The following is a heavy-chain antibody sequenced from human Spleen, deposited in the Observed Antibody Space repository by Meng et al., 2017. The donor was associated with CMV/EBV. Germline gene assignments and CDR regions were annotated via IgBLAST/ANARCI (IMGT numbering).Heavy chain of an antibody. CDR3: AKDRLTYCGTISCYQAPDQ. V-gene: IGHV3-33*06. J-gene: IGHJ4*02. CDR2: TWFDGNNQ. Sequence: GESLKISCAASGFTFSTYAMHWVRQAPGKGLEWVAVTWFDGNNQHYAESVKGRFSISRDNSKNTLYLQMNSLRAEDTAVYYCAKDRLTYCGTISCYQAPDQWGRGTLVTVS. D-gene: IGHD2-21*01. CDR1: GFTFSTYA.